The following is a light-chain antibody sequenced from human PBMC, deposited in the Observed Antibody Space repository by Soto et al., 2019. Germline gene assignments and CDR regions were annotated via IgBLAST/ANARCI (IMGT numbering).Light chain of an antibody. CDR1: QDISSW. Sequence: DIQMTQSPSSVSASVGARVTITCRPSQDISSWLAWYQQKPGKAPKIMIYAASSLQGGVPSRFSGSGSGTEFTLTISSLQPEDFATYYCQQASSFPPTFGQGTRLE. V-gene: IGKV1-12*01. J-gene: IGKJ5*01. CDR2: AAS. CDR3: QQASSFPPT.